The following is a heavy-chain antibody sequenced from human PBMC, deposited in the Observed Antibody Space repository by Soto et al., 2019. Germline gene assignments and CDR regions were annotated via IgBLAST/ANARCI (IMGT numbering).Heavy chain of an antibody. CDR3: ARGFSTYGRRCYDNHLAY. V-gene: IGHV1-46*01. CDR1: GYTFTSYY. CDR2: INPSGGST. Sequence: GASVKVSCKASGYTFTSYYIHWVRQAGGQGLEWMGVINPSGGSTSSAQKFQGRVTMTKDTSTSTVYMELSSLRSEDTAVYYCARGFSTYGRRCYDNHLAYGGQGTLV. D-gene: IGHD5-12*01. J-gene: IGHJ4*02.